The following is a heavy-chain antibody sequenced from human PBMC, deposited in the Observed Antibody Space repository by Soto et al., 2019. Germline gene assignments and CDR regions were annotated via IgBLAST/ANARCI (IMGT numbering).Heavy chain of an antibody. CDR2: TYFRSKWYN. Sequence: PSQTLSLTWDIFGDSVSSNTASWNWLRQSPSRGLEWLGRTYFRSKWYNDYAVSVKSRLIINPDTYNHQLSLQLNSVTPEDMAVYFCAKGDILGSKTGYAYNRWGQVIMVTV. CDR1: GDSVSSNTAS. CDR3: AKGDILGSKTGYAYNR. J-gene: IGHJ5*02. V-gene: IGHV6-1*01. D-gene: IGHD5-12*01.